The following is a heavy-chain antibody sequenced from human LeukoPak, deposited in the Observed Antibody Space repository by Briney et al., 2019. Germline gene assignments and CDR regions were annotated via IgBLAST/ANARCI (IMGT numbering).Heavy chain of an antibody. Sequence: GGSLRLSCAASGLTFSSYAMSWVRQAPGKGLEWVSAISGSGGSTYYADSVKGRFTISRDNSKNTLYLQMNGLRAEDTAVYYCAKAPIAAAPRFIDYWGQGTLVTVSS. V-gene: IGHV3-23*01. CDR2: ISGSGGST. D-gene: IGHD6-13*01. CDR1: GLTFSSYA. CDR3: AKAPIAAAPRFIDY. J-gene: IGHJ4*02.